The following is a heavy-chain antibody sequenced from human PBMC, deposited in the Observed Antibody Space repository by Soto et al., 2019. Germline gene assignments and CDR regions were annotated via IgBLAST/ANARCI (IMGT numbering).Heavy chain of an antibody. D-gene: IGHD1-7*01. CDR3: ARGFLKLELPENYYYYYMDV. Sequence: ASVKVSCKASGYTFTSYDINWVRQATGQGLEWMGWMNPNSGNTGYAQKFQGRVTMTSNTSISTAYMELSSLRSEDTAVYYCARGFLKLELPENYYYYYMDVWGKGTTVTVSS. CDR1: GYTFTSYD. V-gene: IGHV1-8*01. J-gene: IGHJ6*03. CDR2: MNPNSGNT.